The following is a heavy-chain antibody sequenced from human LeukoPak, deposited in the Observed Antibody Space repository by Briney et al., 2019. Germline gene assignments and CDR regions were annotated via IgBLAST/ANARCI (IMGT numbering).Heavy chain of an antibody. CDR1: GFTFTDYY. CDR2: ISPSGTVI. Sequence: PGGSLRLSCLASGFTFTDYYMSWIRQAPGKGLEWVSYISPSGTVIYYGDSVKGRFTISRDNAKNSLYLQMNSLRAEDTAVYYCASTQNRGVIIRDAFDIWGQGTMVTVSS. V-gene: IGHV3-11*04. D-gene: IGHD3-10*01. CDR3: ASTQNRGVIIRDAFDI. J-gene: IGHJ3*02.